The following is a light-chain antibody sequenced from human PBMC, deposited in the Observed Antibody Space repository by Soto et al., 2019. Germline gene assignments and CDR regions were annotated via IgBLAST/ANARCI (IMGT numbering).Light chain of an antibody. J-gene: IGKJ2*01. CDR3: QQYDSSLYT. V-gene: IGKV3-20*01. Sequence: EMVLTQSPGTLSLSPGERATLSCRASQSVSSSYLAWYQQKPGQAPRLLIYGASSRVTGIPDRFSGTGSGTDFTLTISRLEPEDFAVYYCQQYDSSLYTFGQGTKLEIK. CDR2: GAS. CDR1: QSVSSSY.